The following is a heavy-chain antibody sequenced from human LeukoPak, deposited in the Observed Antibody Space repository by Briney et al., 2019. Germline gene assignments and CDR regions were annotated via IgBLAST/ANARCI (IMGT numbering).Heavy chain of an antibody. CDR2: INSDGSFT. J-gene: IGHJ4*02. Sequence: GGSLRLSCAASGFTFSNYWMHWVRQAPGKGLVWVSRINSDGSFTNYADSVKGRFTISRDNAKNTLYLQMTSLRAEETALYYCAKSARGYSYGDFAYWGQGTLVTVSS. V-gene: IGHV3-74*01. CDR1: GFTFSNYW. D-gene: IGHD5-18*01. CDR3: AKSARGYSYGDFAY.